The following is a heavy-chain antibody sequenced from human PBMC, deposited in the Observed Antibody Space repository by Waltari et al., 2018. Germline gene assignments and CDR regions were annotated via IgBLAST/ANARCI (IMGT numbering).Heavy chain of an antibody. D-gene: IGHD4-4*01. CDR1: GFTFSSYG. CDR2: IRYDGSNK. Sequence: QVQLVESGGGVVQPGGSLRLPCAASGFTFSSYGMHWVRQAPGQRVGWVAFIRYDGSNKYYADSVNGRFTISRYNSKNTLYLQMNSLRAEDTAVYYCAKEHAAVTYNWFDPWGQGTLVTVSS. V-gene: IGHV3-30*02. J-gene: IGHJ5*02. CDR3: AKEHAAVTYNWFDP.